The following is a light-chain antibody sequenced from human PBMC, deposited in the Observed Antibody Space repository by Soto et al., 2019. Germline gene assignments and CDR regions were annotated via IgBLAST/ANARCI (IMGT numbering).Light chain of an antibody. Sequence: QSVLTQPPSVSAAPGQKVTISCSGTTSNIGRNYVSWYQQVPGTAPKLLIYDNNRRPSGIPDRFSGSKSGTSATLGITGLQTGDEGDYFCATWDNSLIAQVIFGGGTKLTVL. CDR1: TSNIGRNY. V-gene: IGLV1-51*01. J-gene: IGLJ2*01. CDR2: DNN. CDR3: ATWDNSLIAQVI.